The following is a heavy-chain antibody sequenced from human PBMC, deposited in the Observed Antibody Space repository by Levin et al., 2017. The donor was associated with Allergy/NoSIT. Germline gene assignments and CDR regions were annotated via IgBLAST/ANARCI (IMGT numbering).Heavy chain of an antibody. D-gene: IGHD2-15*01. Sequence: GGSLRLSCAPSGFIFSSNWMSWVRQAPGKGLEWVANINQEGSEKNYVDSVRGRFTISRDNAKNSLYLQMNSLTVDDTAIYYCARDVGVGLFDYWGQGTLVSVSS. CDR1: GFIFSSNW. CDR3: ARDVGVGLFDY. V-gene: IGHV3-7*01. J-gene: IGHJ4*02. CDR2: INQEGSEK.